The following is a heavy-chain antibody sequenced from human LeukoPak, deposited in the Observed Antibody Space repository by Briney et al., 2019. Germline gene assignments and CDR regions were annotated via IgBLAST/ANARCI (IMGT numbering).Heavy chain of an antibody. CDR2: ISSSSSYI. Sequence: NSGGSLRLSCAASGFTFSSFSMNWVRQAPGKGLEWVSSISSSSSYIHYADSVRGRFTISRDNAKNSLYLQMNGLRAEDTAVYYCAGAYCGGDCPMYYQYGMDVWGQGTTVTVSS. J-gene: IGHJ6*02. CDR3: AGAYCGGDCPMYYQYGMDV. CDR1: GFTFSSFS. D-gene: IGHD2-21*02. V-gene: IGHV3-21*01.